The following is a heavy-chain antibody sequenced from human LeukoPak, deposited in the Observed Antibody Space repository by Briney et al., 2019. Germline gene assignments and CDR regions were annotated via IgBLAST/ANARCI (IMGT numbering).Heavy chain of an antibody. CDR3: ARDSPNSGSYPNWFDP. D-gene: IGHD1-26*01. Sequence: GSSVKVSYKASGGTFSSYAISWVRQAPGQGLEWMGGIIPIFGTANYAQKFQGRVTITTDESTSTTYMELSSLRSEDTAVYYCARDSPNSGSYPNWFDPWGQGTLVTVSS. CDR2: IIPIFGTA. CDR1: GGTFSSYA. V-gene: IGHV1-69*05. J-gene: IGHJ5*02.